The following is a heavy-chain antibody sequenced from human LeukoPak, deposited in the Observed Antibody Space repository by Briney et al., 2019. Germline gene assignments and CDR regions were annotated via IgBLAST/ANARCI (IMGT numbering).Heavy chain of an antibody. J-gene: IGHJ4*02. CDR1: GGSISSYY. D-gene: IGHD1-14*01. Sequence: AETLSLTCTVSGGSISSYYWSWIRQPPGKGLEWIGYIYYRGSTDYNPSLKSRVTISVDTSKNQFSLKLSSVTAADTAVYYCARHVTGYYFDSWGQGTLVTVTS. V-gene: IGHV4-59*08. CDR2: IYYRGST. CDR3: ARHVTGYYFDS.